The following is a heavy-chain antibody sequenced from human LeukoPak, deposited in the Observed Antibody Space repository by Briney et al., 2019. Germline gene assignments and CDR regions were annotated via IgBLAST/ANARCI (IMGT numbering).Heavy chain of an antibody. CDR1: GFTFSSYW. D-gene: IGHD6-13*01. V-gene: IGHV3-74*01. CDR2: INGDGSST. Sequence: GGSLRLSCAASGFTFSSYWMNWVRQAPGKGLVWVSRINGDGSSTNYADSVKGRFTISRDNDKNSIYLQMNSLRAEDTAVYYCAKDATPALGTVYMDVWGKGTTVTISS. J-gene: IGHJ6*03. CDR3: AKDATPALGTVYMDV.